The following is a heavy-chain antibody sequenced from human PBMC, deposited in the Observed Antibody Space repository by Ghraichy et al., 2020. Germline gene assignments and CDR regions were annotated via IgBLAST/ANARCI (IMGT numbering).Heavy chain of an antibody. CDR2: IYYSGST. J-gene: IGHJ5*02. CDR3: ARIQSIVVVPAAIRGGWFDP. Sequence: SETLSLTCTVSGGSISSYYWSWIRQPPGKGLEWIGYIYYSGSTNYNPSLKSRVTISVDTSKNQFSLKLSSVTAADTAVYYCARIQSIVVVPAAIRGGWFDPWGQGTLVTVSS. V-gene: IGHV4-59*01. D-gene: IGHD2-2*02. CDR1: GGSISSYY.